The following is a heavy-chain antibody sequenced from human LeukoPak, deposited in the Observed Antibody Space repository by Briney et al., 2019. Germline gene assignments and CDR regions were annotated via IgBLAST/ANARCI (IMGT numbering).Heavy chain of an antibody. V-gene: IGHV4-30-2*01. CDR3: ARGAPFDY. Sequence: PSETLSLTCAVSGVSISSVGYSWSWIRQPPGKGLEWIGYIYHSGSTYYNPSLKSRVTISVDRSKNQFSLKLSSVTAADTAVYYCARGAPFDYWGQGTLVTVSS. CDR1: GVSISSVGYS. CDR2: IYHSGST. J-gene: IGHJ4*02.